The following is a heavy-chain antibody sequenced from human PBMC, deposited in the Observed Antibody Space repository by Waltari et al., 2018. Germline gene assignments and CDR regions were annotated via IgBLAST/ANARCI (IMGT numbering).Heavy chain of an antibody. J-gene: IGHJ5*02. D-gene: IGHD3-10*01. CDR2: TTYRSKWSN. CDR1: GDSVSSNGAA. V-gene: IGHV6-1*01. Sequence: QVQLQQSGPGLVIPSQTLSLTCAISGDSVSSNGAAWNWIRQSPSRGLEWLGRTTYRSKWSNEYAVSVKSRITIIPDTSKNQFSRLLNSVTPEDTAVYFCARTTLGSNWFDPWGQGTLVTVSS. CDR3: ARTTLGSNWFDP.